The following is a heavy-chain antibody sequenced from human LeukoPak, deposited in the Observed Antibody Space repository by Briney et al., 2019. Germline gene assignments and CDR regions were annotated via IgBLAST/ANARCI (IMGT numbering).Heavy chain of an antibody. Sequence: GGSLRLSCAASGFTFSSYWMSWVRQAPGKGLEWVANIKQDGSEKYYVDSVKGRFTISRDNAKNSLYLQMNSLRAEGTAVYYCARSPAAIRYFDWLLRSYFDYWGQGTLVTVSS. CDR1: GFTFSSYW. CDR3: ARSPAAIRYFDWLLRSYFDY. D-gene: IGHD3-9*01. J-gene: IGHJ4*02. CDR2: IKQDGSEK. V-gene: IGHV3-7*03.